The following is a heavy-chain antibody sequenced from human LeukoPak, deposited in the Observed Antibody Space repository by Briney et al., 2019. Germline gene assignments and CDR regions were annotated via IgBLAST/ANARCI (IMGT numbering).Heavy chain of an antibody. CDR1: GFTFSSYG. Sequence: GGSLRLSCAASGFTFSSYGMHWVRQAPGKGLEWVAFIRYDGSNKYYADSVKGRFTISRDNSKKTLYLQMNSLRPEDTAVYYCAKDFSVYYYDSRVLDYWGQGTPVTVSS. CDR3: AKDFSVYYYDSRVLDY. D-gene: IGHD3-22*01. CDR2: IRYDGSNK. J-gene: IGHJ4*02. V-gene: IGHV3-30*02.